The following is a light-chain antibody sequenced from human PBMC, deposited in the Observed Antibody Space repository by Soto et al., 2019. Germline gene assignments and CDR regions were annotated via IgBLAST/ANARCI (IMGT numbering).Light chain of an antibody. CDR1: QSVLYSSNNKNY. CDR2: SAS. J-gene: IGKJ2*01. V-gene: IGKV4-1*01. Sequence: DIVMTHSPDSLAVSLGETATINCKASQSVLYSSNNKNYLAWYQKRPGQPPKMLIYSASTRESGVPDRFSGSGSGTDFTLTITSLQAEDVAVYYCQQYESTPPTFGQGTKLEIK. CDR3: QQYESTPPT.